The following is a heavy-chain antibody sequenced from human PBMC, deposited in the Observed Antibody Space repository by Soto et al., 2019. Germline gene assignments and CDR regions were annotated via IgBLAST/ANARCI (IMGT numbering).Heavy chain of an antibody. D-gene: IGHD6-6*01. V-gene: IGHV4-59*08. Sequence: SETLSLTCTVSGGSINTYYLGWIRQPPGKGLEWIGYIYSSGSTNYNPSLKSGITISIDKSKNQFSLKLTSVTAADTAVYYCARHYNRRPLATLVYWGQGTLVTVSS. J-gene: IGHJ4*02. CDR2: IYSSGST. CDR1: GGSINTYY. CDR3: ARHYNRRPLATLVY.